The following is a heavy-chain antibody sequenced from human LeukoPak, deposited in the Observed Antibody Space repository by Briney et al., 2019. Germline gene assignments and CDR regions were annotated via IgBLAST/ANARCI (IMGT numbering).Heavy chain of an antibody. CDR3: ARRYSGSPFDC. CDR1: GYTFTCYY. Sequence: ASVKVSCKASGYTFTCYYMHWVRQAPGQGLEWMGRINPNSGGRNEAQKFQGRVTMTRDTSISTAYMELSRLRSDDTAVYYCARRYSGSPFDCWGQGTLVTVSS. V-gene: IGHV1-2*06. CDR2: INPNSGGR. J-gene: IGHJ4*02. D-gene: IGHD1-26*01.